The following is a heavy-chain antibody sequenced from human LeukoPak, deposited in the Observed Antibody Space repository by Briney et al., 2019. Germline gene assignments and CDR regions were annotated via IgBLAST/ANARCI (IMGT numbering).Heavy chain of an antibody. V-gene: IGHV3-23*01. Sequence: GGSLRLSCAASGFTFTSYAMSWVRQAPGKGLEWVSGISGSGGSTYYAESVKGRFAISRDNPKNTLYLQMNSLRVEDTALYYCAKVSSGYTFDWGQGTLVTVSS. J-gene: IGHJ4*02. CDR1: GFTFTSYA. D-gene: IGHD5-18*01. CDR2: ISGSGGST. CDR3: AKVSSGYTFD.